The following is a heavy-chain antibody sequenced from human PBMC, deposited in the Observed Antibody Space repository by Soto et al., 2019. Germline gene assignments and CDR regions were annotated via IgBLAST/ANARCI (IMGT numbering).Heavy chain of an antibody. CDR2: IYYSGST. V-gene: IGHV4-59*01. Sequence: SETLSLTCTVSGGSISSYYWSWIRQPPGKGLEWIGYIYYSGSTNYNPSLKSRVTISVDTSKNQFSLKLSSVTAADTAVYYCARDGEAAAGTSWFDPWGQGTLVTAPQ. D-gene: IGHD6-13*01. CDR1: GGSISSYY. CDR3: ARDGEAAAGTSWFDP. J-gene: IGHJ5*02.